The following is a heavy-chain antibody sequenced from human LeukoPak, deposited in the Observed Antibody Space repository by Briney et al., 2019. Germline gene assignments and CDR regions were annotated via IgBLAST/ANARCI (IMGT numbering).Heavy chain of an antibody. CDR3: ARGHVAMEQGVIDY. V-gene: IGHV4-34*01. J-gene: IGHJ4*02. D-gene: IGHD5-18*01. Sequence: PSETLSLTCAVYGGSLSGYYWSWIRQPPGKGLEWIGEINHSGSTNYNPSLKSRVTISVDTSKNQFSLKLSSVTAADTAVYYCARGHVAMEQGVIDYWGQGTLVTVSS. CDR1: GGSLSGYY. CDR2: INHSGST.